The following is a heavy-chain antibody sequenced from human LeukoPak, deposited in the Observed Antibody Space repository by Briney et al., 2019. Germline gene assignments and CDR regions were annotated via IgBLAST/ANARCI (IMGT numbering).Heavy chain of an antibody. CDR1: GGSFSGYY. Sequence: SETLSLTCAVYGGSFSGYYWSWIRQPPGKGLEWIGEINHSGSTNYNPSLKSRVTISVDTSKNQFFLKLSSVTAADTAVYYCASGAPEDIVVVPAAKYYFDYWGQGTLVTVSS. D-gene: IGHD2-2*01. CDR2: INHSGST. CDR3: ASGAPEDIVVVPAAKYYFDY. V-gene: IGHV4-34*01. J-gene: IGHJ4*02.